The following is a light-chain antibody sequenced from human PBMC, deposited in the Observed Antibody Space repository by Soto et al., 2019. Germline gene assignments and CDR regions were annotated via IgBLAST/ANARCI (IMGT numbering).Light chain of an antibody. CDR1: SSDVGGYNY. V-gene: IGLV2-14*01. Sequence: QSVLTQPASVSGSPGQSITISCTGTSSDVGGYNYVSWYQQHPGKAPKLMIYKVSNRPSGVSNRFSGSKSGNTASLTISGLQAEDEVDYYCSSYTSSSTYVFGTGTKLTVL. CDR3: SSYTSSSTYV. CDR2: KVS. J-gene: IGLJ1*01.